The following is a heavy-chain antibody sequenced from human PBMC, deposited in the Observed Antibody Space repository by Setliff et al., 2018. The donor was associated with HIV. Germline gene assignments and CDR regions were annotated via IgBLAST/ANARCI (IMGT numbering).Heavy chain of an antibody. J-gene: IGHJ6*03. CDR3: AKILNLYNYMDA. V-gene: IGHV4-34*01. D-gene: IGHD3-9*01. Sequence: SETLSLTCAVYGGSFSGYYWFWIRQPPGKGLEWIGEINHSGSTNYNPSLKSRVTISVDTSKNQFSLKLSSVTAADTAVYYCAKILNLYNYMDAWGKGTSVTVS. CDR2: INHSGST. CDR1: GGSFSGYY.